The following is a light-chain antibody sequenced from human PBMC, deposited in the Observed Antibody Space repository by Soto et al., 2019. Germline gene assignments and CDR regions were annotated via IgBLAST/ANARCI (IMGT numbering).Light chain of an antibody. CDR2: AAS. J-gene: IGKJ5*01. Sequence: KVSLSVAAVSASVEDRVTITCRASQSISSYLNWYHQKPGKAPKLLIYAASSLQSGVPSRFSGSGSGTDFTLTISSLQPEDFATYYCQQSYSPPITSAQGARLAI. V-gene: IGKV1-39*01. CDR3: QQSYSPPIT. CDR1: QSISSY.